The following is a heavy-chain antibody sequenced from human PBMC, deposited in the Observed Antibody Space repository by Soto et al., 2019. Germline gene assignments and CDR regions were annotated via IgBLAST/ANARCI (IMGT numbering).Heavy chain of an antibody. D-gene: IGHD1-26*01. CDR2: ISAYTGKT. Sequence: QVQLVQSGAEVKKPGASLKVSCKASGYTFSSYGISWVRQAPGQGLEGMGWISAYTGKTNYAQKLQGRVTMTTDTSTSTAYMEVRSLRSDDTAVYYCARDLDSGSYYFDYWGQGTLVTVSS. V-gene: IGHV1-18*04. J-gene: IGHJ4*02. CDR1: GYTFSSYG. CDR3: ARDLDSGSYYFDY.